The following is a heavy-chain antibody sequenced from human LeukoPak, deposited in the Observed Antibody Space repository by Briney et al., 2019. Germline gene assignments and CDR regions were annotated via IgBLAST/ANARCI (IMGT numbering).Heavy chain of an antibody. CDR3: ARDASGWSYNWFDP. D-gene: IGHD6-19*01. Sequence: PGGSLRLSCAASGFTFSSYEMNWVRQAPGKGLEWVSYISSSGSTIYYADSVKGRITISRDNAKNSLYLQMNSLRAEDTAVYYCARDASGWSYNWFDPWGQGTLVTVFS. J-gene: IGHJ5*02. CDR2: ISSSGSTI. CDR1: GFTFSSYE. V-gene: IGHV3-48*03.